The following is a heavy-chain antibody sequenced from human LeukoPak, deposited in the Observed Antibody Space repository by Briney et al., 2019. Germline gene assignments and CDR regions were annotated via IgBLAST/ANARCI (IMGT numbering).Heavy chain of an antibody. CDR1: GYTFTGYY. Sequence: ASVKVSCKASGYTFTGYYVHWVRQAPGQGLEWMGWINPNSGGTNYAQKFQGRVTMTRDTSISTAYIELNSLRSDDTAVYYCARGYCTGVSCSGAWFDPWGQGTLVTVSS. J-gene: IGHJ5*02. V-gene: IGHV1-2*02. D-gene: IGHD2-15*01. CDR3: ARGYCTGVSCSGAWFDP. CDR2: INPNSGGT.